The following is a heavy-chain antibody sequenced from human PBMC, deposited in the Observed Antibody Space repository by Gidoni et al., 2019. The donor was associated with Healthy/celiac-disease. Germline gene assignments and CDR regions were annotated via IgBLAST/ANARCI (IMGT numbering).Heavy chain of an antibody. CDR3: ARAFPYYYGSGSTGRGWFDP. CDR2: INHSGST. Sequence: QVQLQQWGAGLLKPSETLSLTCAVYGGSFSGYYWSWIRQHPGKGLEWIGEINHSGSTNYNPSLKSRVTISVDTSKNQFSLKLSSVTAADTAVYYCARAFPYYYGSGSTGRGWFDPWGQGTLVTVSS. J-gene: IGHJ5*02. V-gene: IGHV4-34*01. CDR1: GGSFSGYY. D-gene: IGHD3-10*01.